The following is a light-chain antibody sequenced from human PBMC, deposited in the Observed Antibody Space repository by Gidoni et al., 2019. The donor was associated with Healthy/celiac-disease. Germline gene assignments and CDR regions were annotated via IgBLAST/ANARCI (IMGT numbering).Light chain of an antibody. Sequence: DIVLTQPPPTPSLSPGERATLSCRASQSVSSYLAWYQQKPGQAPRLLIYDAANRATGIPARFSGSGSGTDFTLTISSLEPEDFAVYYCQQRSNWPPSITFGQGTRLEIK. J-gene: IGKJ5*01. V-gene: IGKV3-11*01. CDR1: QSVSSY. CDR2: DAA. CDR3: QQRSNWPPSIT.